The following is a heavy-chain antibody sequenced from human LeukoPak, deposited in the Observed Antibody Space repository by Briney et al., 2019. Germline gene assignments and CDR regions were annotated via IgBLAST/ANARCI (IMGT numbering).Heavy chain of an antibody. V-gene: IGHV3-23*01. D-gene: IGHD6-25*01. CDR3: ARKGIGSSRYQNLDV. J-gene: IGHJ6*04. CDR2: ISIDGGRT. CDR1: GFTFSSYA. Sequence: GGSLRLSCAASGFTFSSYAMSWVRQAPGKGPEWVSTISIDGGRTYYADSVKGRFTVSRDTSKNTLYLQMNSLRAEDTAVYYCARKGIGSSRYQNLDVWGKGTTVTVSS.